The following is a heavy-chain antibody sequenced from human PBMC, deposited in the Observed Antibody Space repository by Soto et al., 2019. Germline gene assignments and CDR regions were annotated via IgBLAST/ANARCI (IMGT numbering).Heavy chain of an antibody. CDR1: GFTFGHHT. D-gene: IGHD4-17*01. J-gene: IGHJ4*02. V-gene: IGHV3-43*01. CDR3: AKDKDYVIDY. Sequence: EVHLVESGGAVVQPGGSLRLSCAASGFTFGHHTMHWVRQAPGKGLEWVSFINWDGDTIYYADSVKGRFTISRDNDKDSLFLQMNSLTTEDTALYYCAKDKDYVIDYWGQGTLVTVST. CDR2: INWDGDTI.